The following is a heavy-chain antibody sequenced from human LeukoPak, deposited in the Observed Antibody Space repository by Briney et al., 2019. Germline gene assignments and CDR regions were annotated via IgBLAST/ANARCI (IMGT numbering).Heavy chain of an antibody. CDR1: GFTFSNYG. V-gene: IGHV3-30*03. CDR2: VSYDGSNK. D-gene: IGHD6-13*01. J-gene: IGHJ4*02. Sequence: GGSLRLSCAASGFTFSNYGMHWVRQAPGKGLEWVASVSYDGSNKYYADSVKGRFAISRDNSKNTLYLLMNSLRAEDTAVYYCARGAAAGTRNFDYWGQGTLVTVSS. CDR3: ARGAAAGTRNFDY.